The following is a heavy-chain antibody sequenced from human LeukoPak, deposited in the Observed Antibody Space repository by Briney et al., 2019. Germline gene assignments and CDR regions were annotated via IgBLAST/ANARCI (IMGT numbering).Heavy chain of an antibody. CDR3: ARALRARSGNPFDY. D-gene: IGHD2-15*01. CDR2: ISAYNGNT. CDR1: GYTFTSYG. J-gene: IGHJ4*02. V-gene: IGHV1-18*01. Sequence: ASVKVSCKASGYTFTSYGISWVRQAPGQGLEWMGWISAYNGNTNYAQKLQGRVTMTRDTSTSTVYMELSSLRSEDTAVYYCARALRARSGNPFDYWGQGTLVTASS.